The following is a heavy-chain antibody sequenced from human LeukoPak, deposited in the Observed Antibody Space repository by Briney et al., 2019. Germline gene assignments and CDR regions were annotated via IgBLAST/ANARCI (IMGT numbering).Heavy chain of an antibody. V-gene: IGHV1-69*04. CDR1: GGTFSSYA. J-gene: IGHJ4*02. D-gene: IGHD5-18*01. CDR3: ARDVDTAMVSEDY. CDR2: IIPILGIA. Sequence: SVKVSCKASGGTFSSYAISWVRQAPGQGLEWMGRIIPILGIANYAQKFQGRVTITADKSTSTAYMELSSLRSEDTAVYYCARDVDTAMVSEDYWGQGTLVTVSS.